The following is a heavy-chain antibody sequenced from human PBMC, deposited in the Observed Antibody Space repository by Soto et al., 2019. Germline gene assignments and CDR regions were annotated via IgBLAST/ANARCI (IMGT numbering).Heavy chain of an antibody. CDR1: GFSLSTSGVG. CDR2: IYWDDDK. Sequence: QITLKESGPTLVKPTQTLTLTCTFSGFSLSTSGVGVGWIRQSPGKALEWLALIYWDDDKRYSPSLKSRLTIAQDTYKNQVVLTMTTMDPVDTGTYYCAHRRGGEYAYGLDVWGQGTTVPVSS. CDR3: AHRRGGEYAYGLDV. V-gene: IGHV2-5*02. J-gene: IGHJ6*02. D-gene: IGHD4-17*01.